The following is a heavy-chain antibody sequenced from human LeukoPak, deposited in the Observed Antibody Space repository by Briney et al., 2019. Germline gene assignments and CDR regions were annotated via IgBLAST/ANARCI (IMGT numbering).Heavy chain of an antibody. D-gene: IGHD2-2*01. Sequence: GGSPRLSCAASGFTFSSYSMNWVRRAPGKGLEWVSSISSSSSYIYYADSVKGRFTISRDNSKNTLYLQMNSLRAEDTAVYYCAKGPARGAFDLWGQGTMVTVSS. J-gene: IGHJ3*01. CDR2: ISSSSSYI. CDR3: AKGPARGAFDL. CDR1: GFTFSSYS. V-gene: IGHV3-21*01.